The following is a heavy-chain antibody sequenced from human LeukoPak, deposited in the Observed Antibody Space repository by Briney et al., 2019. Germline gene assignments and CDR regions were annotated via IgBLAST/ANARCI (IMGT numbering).Heavy chain of an antibody. CDR3: ARGPTSTGEQQLVPFDP. D-gene: IGHD6-13*01. V-gene: IGHV3-48*02. J-gene: IGHJ5*02. CDR1: GFTFSSYG. Sequence: PGRSLRLSCAASGFTFSSYGMHWVRQAPGKGLEWVSYISSSSSTAYYADSVKGRFTISRDNAKNSLYLQMNSLRDEDTAVYYCARGPTSTGEQQLVPFDPWGQGTLVTVSS. CDR2: ISSSSSTA.